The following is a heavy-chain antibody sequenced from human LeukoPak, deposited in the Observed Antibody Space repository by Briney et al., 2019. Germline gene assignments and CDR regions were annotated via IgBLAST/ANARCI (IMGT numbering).Heavy chain of an antibody. CDR3: ARLIRITMVRGVITTHLYY. V-gene: IGHV1-24*01. D-gene: IGHD3-10*01. CDR2: FNPEDGET. CDR1: GYTLSELS. Sequence: ASVKVSCKVSGYTLSELSMHWVRQAPGKGLEWMGGFNPEDGETIYTQNLQGRVIMTEDTSTDTAYMELSSLRSEDTAVYYCARLIRITMVRGVITTHLYYWGQGTLVTVSS. J-gene: IGHJ4*02.